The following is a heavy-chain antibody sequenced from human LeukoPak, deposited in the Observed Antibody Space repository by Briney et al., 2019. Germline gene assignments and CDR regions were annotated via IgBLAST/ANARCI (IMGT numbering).Heavy chain of an antibody. V-gene: IGHV4-31*03. CDR3: ASRYSYGYVLRDY. CDR2: IYYSGST. D-gene: IGHD5-18*01. CDR1: GGSISSGGYY. Sequence: SETLSLTCTVSGGSISSGGYYWSWIRQHPGKGLEWIGYIYYSGSTYYNPSLKSRVTISVDTSKNQFSLKLSSVTAADTAVYYCASRYSYGYVLRDYWGQGTLVTVSS. J-gene: IGHJ4*02.